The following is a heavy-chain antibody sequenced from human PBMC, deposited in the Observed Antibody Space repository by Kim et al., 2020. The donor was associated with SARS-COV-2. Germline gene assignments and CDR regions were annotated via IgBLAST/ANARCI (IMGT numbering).Heavy chain of an antibody. Sequence: SETLSLTCTVSGGSISSSSYYWGWIRQPPGKGLEWIGSIYYSWSTYYNPALKSRVTISVDTSKNQFSLTLSSVTAADTAVYYCARRRRYSSSWYRGYFDYWGQGTLVTVSS. D-gene: IGHD6-13*01. CDR2: IYYSWST. CDR3: ARRRRYSSSWYRGYFDY. CDR1: GGSISSSSYY. J-gene: IGHJ4*02. V-gene: IGHV4-39*01.